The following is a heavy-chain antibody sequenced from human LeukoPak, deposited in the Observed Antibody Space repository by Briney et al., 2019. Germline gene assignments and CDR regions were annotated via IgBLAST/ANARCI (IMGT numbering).Heavy chain of an antibody. J-gene: IGHJ5*02. CDR3: ARGLAVGSWFDP. V-gene: IGHV4-34*01. CDR2: INHSGST. D-gene: IGHD6-19*01. Sequence: SETLSLTCTVSGGSISSYYWSWIRQPPGKGLEWIGEINHSGSTNYNPSLKSRVTISVDTSKNQFSLKLSSVTAADTAVYYCARGLAVGSWFDPWGQGTLVTVSS. CDR1: GGSISSYY.